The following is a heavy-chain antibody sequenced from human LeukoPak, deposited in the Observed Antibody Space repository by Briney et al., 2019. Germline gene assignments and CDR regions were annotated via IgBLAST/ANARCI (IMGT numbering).Heavy chain of an antibody. Sequence: GGSLRLSCAASGFTFDDYAMHWVRQAPGKGLEWVSGISWNSGCIGYADSVKGRFTISRDNAKNSLYLQMNSLRAEDTALPYCAKDYQVGATLRVGALDIWGQGTMVTVSS. CDR3: AKDYQVGATLRVGALDI. V-gene: IGHV3-9*01. J-gene: IGHJ3*02. D-gene: IGHD1-26*01. CDR1: GFTFDDYA. CDR2: ISWNSGCI.